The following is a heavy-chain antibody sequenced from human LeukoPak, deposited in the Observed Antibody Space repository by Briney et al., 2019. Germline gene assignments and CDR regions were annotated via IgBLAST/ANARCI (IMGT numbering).Heavy chain of an antibody. Sequence: GASVKVSCKAAGYTFTGYYMHWVRQAPGQGLEWMGWINPNSGGTNYAQKFQGRVTMTRDTSISTAYMELSRLRSDDTAVYYCARAVDIVAPFDYWGQGTLVTVSS. V-gene: IGHV1-2*02. J-gene: IGHJ4*02. CDR1: GYTFTGYY. CDR2: INPNSGGT. D-gene: IGHD5-12*01. CDR3: ARAVDIVAPFDY.